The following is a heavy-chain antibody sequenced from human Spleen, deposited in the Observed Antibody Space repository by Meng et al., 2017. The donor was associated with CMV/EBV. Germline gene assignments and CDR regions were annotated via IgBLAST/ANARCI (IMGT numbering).Heavy chain of an antibody. CDR3: ATYYYDSSGYYCFDY. J-gene: IGHJ4*02. D-gene: IGHD3-22*01. Sequence: HLHQWGAGLLKPSETLSLTCAGYGGSFSGYYWSWIRQPPGKGLEWIGEINHSGSTNYNPSLKSRVTISVDTSKNQFSLKLSSVTAADTAVYYCATYYYDSSGYYCFDYWGQGTLVTVSS. CDR2: INHSGST. V-gene: IGHV4-34*01. CDR1: GGSFSGYY.